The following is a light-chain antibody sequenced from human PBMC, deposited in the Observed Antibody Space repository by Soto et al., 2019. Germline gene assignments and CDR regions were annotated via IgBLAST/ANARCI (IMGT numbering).Light chain of an antibody. CDR1: QRISRW. CDR2: TTS. V-gene: IGKV1-5*03. CDR3: QHYKDYSWT. J-gene: IGKJ1*01. Sequence: DIPLTQSPSTLSASGGDRITITCRASQRISRWLAWYQQKPGKAPKLLIYTTSSLESGVPSRFSGSGCGTEFTLTISSLQPDDFATYYCQHYKDYSWTFGQGTKVEIK.